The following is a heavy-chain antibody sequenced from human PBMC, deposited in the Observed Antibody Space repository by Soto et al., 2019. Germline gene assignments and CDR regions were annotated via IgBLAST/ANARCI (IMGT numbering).Heavy chain of an antibody. CDR3: ARLRQGGLSPFAQFVY. Sequence: PSETLSLTCTVSGVSISSYYWSWIRQPPGKGLEWIGYIYYSGSTNYNPSLKSRVTISVDTSKNQFSLKLSSVTAADTAVYYCARLRQGGLSPFAQFVYWGQGTLVTVSS. V-gene: IGHV4-59*08. J-gene: IGHJ4*02. CDR2: IYYSGST. D-gene: IGHD3-16*01. CDR1: GVSISSYY.